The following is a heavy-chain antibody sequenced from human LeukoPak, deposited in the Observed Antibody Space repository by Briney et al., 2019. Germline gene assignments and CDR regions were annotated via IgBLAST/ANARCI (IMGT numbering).Heavy chain of an antibody. D-gene: IGHD5-18*01. V-gene: IGHV1-3*01. Sequence: KFQGRVTITRDTSASTAYMELSSLRSEDTAVYYCASSPARTQLWVPVYFDYWGQGTLVTVSS. J-gene: IGHJ4*02. CDR3: ASSPARTQLWVPVYFDY.